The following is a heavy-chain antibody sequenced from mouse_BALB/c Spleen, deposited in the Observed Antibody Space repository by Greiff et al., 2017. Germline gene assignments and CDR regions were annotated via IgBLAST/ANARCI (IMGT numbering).Heavy chain of an antibody. J-gene: IGHJ4*01. CDR1: GFTFSSYG. V-gene: IGHV5-6-3*01. D-gene: IGHD2-14*01. Sequence: DVKLVESGGGLVQPGGSLKLSCAASGFTFSSYGMSWVRQTPDKRLELVATINSNGGSTYYPDSVKGRFTISRDNAKNTLYLQMSSLKSEDTAMYYCARVYYRYGYAMDYWGQGTSVTVSS. CDR2: INSNGGST. CDR3: ARVYYRYGYAMDY.